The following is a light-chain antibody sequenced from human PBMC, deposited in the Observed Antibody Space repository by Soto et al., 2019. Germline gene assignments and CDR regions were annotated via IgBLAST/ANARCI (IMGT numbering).Light chain of an antibody. J-gene: IGKJ2*01. Sequence: EMVLTQSPATLSVSPGGRATLSCRASQSVSTNLAWYQQKPGQAPRLLIYDASTRATAIPARFSGSGSGTEFTLTISRLQSEDFAVYYCQHRKTRPPVYTFGQGTKLEIK. CDR1: QSVSTN. CDR2: DAS. CDR3: QHRKTRPPVYT. V-gene: IGKV3D-15*01.